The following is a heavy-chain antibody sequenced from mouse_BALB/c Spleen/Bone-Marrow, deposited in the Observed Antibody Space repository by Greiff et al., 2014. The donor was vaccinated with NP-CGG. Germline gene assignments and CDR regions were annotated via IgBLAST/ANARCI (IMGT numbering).Heavy chain of an antibody. V-gene: IGHV14-3*02. CDR1: GFNIKDTY. Sequence: EVQLQQSGAELVKPGASVKLSCTASGFNIKDTYMHWVKQRPEQGLEWIGRIDPANGNTKYDPKLQGKATITADTSSNTAYLQLSSLTSEDTAVYYCARLDLLAYWGQGTLVTVSA. J-gene: IGHJ3*01. CDR3: ARLDLLAY. CDR2: IDPANGNT.